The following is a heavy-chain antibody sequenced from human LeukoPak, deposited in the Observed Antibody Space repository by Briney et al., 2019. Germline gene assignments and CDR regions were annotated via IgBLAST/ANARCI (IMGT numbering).Heavy chain of an antibody. J-gene: IGHJ4*02. CDR3: ARARIAVAQLTDY. Sequence: PGRSLRLSCAASGFTFSTYGMHWVRQAPGKGLEWVAVISSDGSDKYYTDSVKGRFTISRDNSKNTLYLQMNSLRAEDTAVYYCARARIAVAQLTDYWGQGTLVTVSS. D-gene: IGHD6-19*01. CDR2: ISSDGSDK. V-gene: IGHV3-30*03. CDR1: GFTFSTYG.